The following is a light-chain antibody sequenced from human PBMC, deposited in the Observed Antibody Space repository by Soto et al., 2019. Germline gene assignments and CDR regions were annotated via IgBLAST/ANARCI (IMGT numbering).Light chain of an antibody. Sequence: EIVMTQSPATLSVSXGERATLSCRASQSVSSNLAWYQQKPGQAPRLLIYGASTMATGIPARFSGSGSGTEFTLTISSLQSYDFEVYYYQRYIHCLPWTFG. J-gene: IGKJ1*01. CDR1: QSVSSN. CDR3: QRYIHCLPWT. V-gene: IGKV3-15*01. CDR2: GAS.